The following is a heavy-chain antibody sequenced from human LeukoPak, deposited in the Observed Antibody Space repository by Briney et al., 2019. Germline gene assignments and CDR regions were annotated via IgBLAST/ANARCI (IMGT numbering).Heavy chain of an antibody. Sequence: PSETLSLTCAVYGGSFSGYYWSWIRQPPGKGLEWIGEINHSGSTNYNPSLKSRVTISVDTSKNQFSLKLSSVTAADTAVYYCARGYGDCYDYWGQGTLVTVSS. CDR3: ARGYGDCYDY. CDR1: GGSFSGYY. CDR2: INHSGST. J-gene: IGHJ4*02. D-gene: IGHD4/OR15-4a*01. V-gene: IGHV4-34*01.